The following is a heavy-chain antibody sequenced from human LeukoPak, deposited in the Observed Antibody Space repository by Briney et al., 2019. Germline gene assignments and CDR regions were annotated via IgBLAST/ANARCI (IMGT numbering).Heavy chain of an antibody. J-gene: IGHJ6*03. CDR3: ARHVPVDSSSWYLRLYYYYYMDV. CDR1: GGSFSGYY. D-gene: IGHD6-13*01. V-gene: IGHV4-34*01. CDR2: INHSGST. Sequence: SETLSLTCAVYGGSFSGYYWSWIRQPPGKGLEWIGEINHSGSTNYNPSLKSRVTISVDTSKNQFSLKLSSVTAADTAVYYCARHVPVDSSSWYLRLYYYYYMDVWGKGTTVTVSS.